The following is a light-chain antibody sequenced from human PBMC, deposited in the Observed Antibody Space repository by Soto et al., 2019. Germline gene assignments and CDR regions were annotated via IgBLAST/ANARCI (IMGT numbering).Light chain of an antibody. J-gene: IGLJ1*01. CDR1: SSDVGGYNY. CDR3: SSYAGSNNLGV. CDR2: EVS. Sequence: QSALTQPPSASGSPGQSVTISCTGTSSDVGGYNYVSWYQQHPGKAPKLMIYEVSKRNSGVPDRFSGAKSGNTASLTVSGIQAEDEVNSYCSSYAGSNNLGVFGTGTKVTVL. V-gene: IGLV2-8*01.